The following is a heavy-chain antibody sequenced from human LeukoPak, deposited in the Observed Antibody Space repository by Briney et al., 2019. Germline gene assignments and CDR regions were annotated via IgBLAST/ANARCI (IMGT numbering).Heavy chain of an antibody. CDR1: QLTLSSYG. D-gene: IGHD1-26*01. J-gene: IGHJ3*02. CDR3: ARELSGSPTDAFDI. CDR2: IRYVGTKK. V-gene: IGHV3-30*02. Sequence: PGGSLTLPCAVSQLTLSSYGMQWVRPAAHRGREGETFIRYVGTKKYVDSVKGRFTISRDNSKNTLYLQMNSLRAEDTAVYYCARELSGSPTDAFDIWGQGTMVTVSS.